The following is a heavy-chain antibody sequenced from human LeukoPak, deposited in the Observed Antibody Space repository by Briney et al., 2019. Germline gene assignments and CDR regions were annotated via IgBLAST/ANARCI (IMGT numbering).Heavy chain of an antibody. V-gene: IGHV5-51*01. CDR3: ARLADSSGYYLDY. J-gene: IGHJ4*02. Sequence: SGGSLEISCKGSGSIFTSYWIGWVRQMPGKGLEWMGIIYPGDSDTRYSPSFQGQVTISADKSISTAYLQWSSLKASDSAMFYCARLADSSGYYLDYWGQGTLVTVSS. CDR1: GSIFTSYW. D-gene: IGHD3-22*01. CDR2: IYPGDSDT.